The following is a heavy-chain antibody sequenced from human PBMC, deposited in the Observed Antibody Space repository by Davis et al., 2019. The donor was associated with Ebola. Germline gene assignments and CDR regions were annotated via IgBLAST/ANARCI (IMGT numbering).Heavy chain of an antibody. CDR3: SRKYYYGSGSYYREPFDY. CDR1: GGSISSSSYY. CDR2: IYYSGST. V-gene: IGHV4-39*01. D-gene: IGHD3-10*01. Sequence: SETLSLTCTVSGGSISSSSYYWGWIRQPPGKGLEWIGSIYYSGSTYYNPSLKSRVTISVDTSKNQFSLKLSSVTAADTAVYYCSRKYYYGSGSYYREPFDYWGQGTLVTVSS. J-gene: IGHJ4*02.